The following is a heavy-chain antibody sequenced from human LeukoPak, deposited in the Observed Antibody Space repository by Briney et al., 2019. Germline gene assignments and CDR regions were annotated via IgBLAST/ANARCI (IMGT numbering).Heavy chain of an antibody. CDR3: ARENLYYYDSSGYFVGGMDV. CDR1: GGSFSGYY. V-gene: IGHV4-34*01. Sequence: SETLSLTCAVYGGSFSGYYWSWIRQPPGKGLEWIGEINHSGSTNYNPSLKSRVTISVDTSKNQFSLKLSSVTAADTAVYYCARENLYYYDSSGYFVGGMDVWGQGTTVTVSS. CDR2: INHSGST. J-gene: IGHJ6*02. D-gene: IGHD3-22*01.